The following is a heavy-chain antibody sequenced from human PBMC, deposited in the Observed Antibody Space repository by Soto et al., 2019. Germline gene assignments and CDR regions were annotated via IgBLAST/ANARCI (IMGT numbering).Heavy chain of an antibody. CDR3: SRGGYYYEYCGYNAYDF. CDR2: IYYGGST. V-gene: IGHV4-31*03. CDR1: GGSISSGGYY. Sequence: PSETLSLTCTVSGGSISSGGYYWSWIRQHPGKGLEWIGYIYYGGSTYYNPSLKSRATISGDTSKNQFSLKLSSVTAADTAVYYCSRGGYYYEYCGYNAYDFWGQGTLVTVSS. D-gene: IGHD5-12*01. J-gene: IGHJ4*01.